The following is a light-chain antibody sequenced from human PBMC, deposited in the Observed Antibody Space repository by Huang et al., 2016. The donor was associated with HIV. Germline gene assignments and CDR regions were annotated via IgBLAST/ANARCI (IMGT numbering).Light chain of an antibody. Sequence: EVVMTQSPATLSVSPGETATLSCRTSQSVSTNLAWYQQKPGQAPRPLIYHTSIRATGIPARFSGSGSGTEFTLTISSLQSEDSAVYYCQQYNNWPPWTFGQGTKVEIK. CDR1: QSVSTN. CDR2: HTS. V-gene: IGKV3-15*01. J-gene: IGKJ1*01. CDR3: QQYNNWPPWT.